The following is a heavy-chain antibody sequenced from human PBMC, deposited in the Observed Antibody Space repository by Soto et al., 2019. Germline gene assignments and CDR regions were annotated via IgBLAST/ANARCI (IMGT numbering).Heavy chain of an antibody. V-gene: IGHV3-30*18. CDR1: GFTFSSYG. CDR2: ISYDGSNK. D-gene: IGHD2-2*01. Sequence: GGSLRLSCAASGFTFSSYGMHWVRQAPGKGLEWVAVISYDGSNKYYADSVKGRFTISRDNSKNTLYLQMNSLRAEDTAVYYCAKLTVVVPAAPGNAFDIWGQGTMVTVSS. J-gene: IGHJ3*02. CDR3: AKLTVVVPAAPGNAFDI.